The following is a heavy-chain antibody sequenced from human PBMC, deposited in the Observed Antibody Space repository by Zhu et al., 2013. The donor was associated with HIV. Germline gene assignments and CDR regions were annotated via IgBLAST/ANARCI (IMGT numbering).Heavy chain of an antibody. CDR3: ATRGRSLGYSSSWPFDY. CDR2: IIPIFGTA. J-gene: IGHJ4*02. Sequence: QVQLVQSGAEVKKPGSSVKVSCKASGGTFSSYAISWVRQAPGQGLEWMGGIIPIFGTANYAQKFQGRVTITADESTSTAYMELSSLRSEDTAVYYCATRGRSLGYSSSWPFDYWGQGTLVTVSS. CDR1: GGTFSSYA. D-gene: IGHD6-13*01. V-gene: IGHV1-69*01.